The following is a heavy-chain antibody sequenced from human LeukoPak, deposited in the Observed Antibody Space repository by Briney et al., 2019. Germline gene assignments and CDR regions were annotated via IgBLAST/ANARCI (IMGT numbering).Heavy chain of an antibody. Sequence: PGGSLRLSCAASGFTFSSYAMNWVRQAPGKGLEWVSGISGNGGSTYYADSVKGRFTISRDNSKNTLYLQMNSLRAEDTAVYYCAKQGATAVAAGGDFDYWGQGTLVTVSS. V-gene: IGHV3-23*01. D-gene: IGHD6-19*01. CDR2: ISGNGGST. CDR1: GFTFSSYA. CDR3: AKQGATAVAAGGDFDY. J-gene: IGHJ4*02.